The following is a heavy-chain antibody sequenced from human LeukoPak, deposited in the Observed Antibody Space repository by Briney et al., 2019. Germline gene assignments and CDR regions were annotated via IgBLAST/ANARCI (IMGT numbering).Heavy chain of an antibody. CDR3: ARVPMVQGVNVDPCDY. V-gene: IGHV3-21*01. CDR1: GFTFSSYS. J-gene: IGHJ4*02. CDR2: ISSSSSYI. Sequence: PGGSPRLSCAASGFTFSSYSMNWVRQAPGKGLEWVSSISSSSSYIYYADSVKGRFTISRDNAKKSLFLQMNSLRAEDTAVYYCARVPMVQGVNVDPCDYWGQGTLVTVSS. D-gene: IGHD3-10*01.